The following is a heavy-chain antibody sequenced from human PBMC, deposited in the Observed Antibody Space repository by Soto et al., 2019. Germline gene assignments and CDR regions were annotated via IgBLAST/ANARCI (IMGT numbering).Heavy chain of an antibody. V-gene: IGHV3-23*01. Sequence: EVQLLESGGGLVQPGGSLRLSCAASGFTFSSYAMSWVRQAPGKGLEWVSGISGSGGTTYYQDSVKGRFTISRDNSRNTLYLQMNSLRAEDTAVYYCAKDGGRAAAGTRPDYWGQGTLVTVSS. CDR3: AKDGGRAAAGTRPDY. CDR1: GFTFSSYA. CDR2: ISGSGGTT. D-gene: IGHD6-13*01. J-gene: IGHJ4*02.